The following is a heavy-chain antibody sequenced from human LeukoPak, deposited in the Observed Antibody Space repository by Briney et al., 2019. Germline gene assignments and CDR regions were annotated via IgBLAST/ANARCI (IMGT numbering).Heavy chain of an antibody. D-gene: IGHD3-10*01. CDR1: GFTFSRYA. Sequence: GSLRLSCAASGFTFSRYAMHWVRQAPGKGLEWVAIISYDGSKKYYADSVKGRFTISRDNSKNTLYLQMNSLRAEDTAVYYCASREGGSGSYYRRDFAYWGQGTLVTVSS. CDR2: ISYDGSKK. CDR3: ASREGGSGSYYRRDFAY. V-gene: IGHV3-30-3*01. J-gene: IGHJ4*02.